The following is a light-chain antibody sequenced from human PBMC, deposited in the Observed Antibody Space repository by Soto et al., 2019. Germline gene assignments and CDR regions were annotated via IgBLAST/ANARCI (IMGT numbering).Light chain of an antibody. Sequence: EIVLTQSPATLSLSPGERATLSCRASQSVSSYLAWYQQKPGQAPRLLIYDASNRATGIPARFSGSGSGTDFTLTISSLEPEDFAVYYCQQYGLTFGGGTKVDIK. CDR3: QQYGLT. CDR1: QSVSSY. J-gene: IGKJ4*01. V-gene: IGKV3-11*01. CDR2: DAS.